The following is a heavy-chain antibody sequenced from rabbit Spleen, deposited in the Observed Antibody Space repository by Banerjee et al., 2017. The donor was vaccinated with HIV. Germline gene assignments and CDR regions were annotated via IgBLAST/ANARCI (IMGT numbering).Heavy chain of an antibody. D-gene: IGHD8-1*01. Sequence: LEESGGGLVKPGGTLTLTCTVSGFFFSSNWICWVRQAPVKWLEWIGSIDPVFSITYYANWVNGRFSISRENAQNTVFLQMTSLTAAETATYFCARDGAGGSYFALWGTGTLVTVS. CDR3: ARDGAGGSYFAL. CDR1: GFFFSSNW. CDR2: IDPVFSIT. J-gene: IGHJ4*01. V-gene: IGHV1S47*01.